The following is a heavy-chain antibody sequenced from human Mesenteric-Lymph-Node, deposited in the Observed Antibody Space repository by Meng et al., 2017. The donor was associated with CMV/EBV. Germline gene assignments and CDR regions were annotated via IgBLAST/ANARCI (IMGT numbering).Heavy chain of an antibody. D-gene: IGHD3-10*01. CDR1: VGSISSSWHY. CDR3: ARDTLTYSYGPGWIDP. Sequence: QLQRQEPGPRLLKPSGTLSLKCTVSVGSISSSWHYWGWIRQPPGKGLEWIGSIFYSGSAHYNPALESRVTISIDKSKNEFFLNLGSVTAADTAMYFCARDTLTYSYGPGWIDPWGQGTLVTVSS. V-gene: IGHV4-39*02. CDR2: IFYSGSA. J-gene: IGHJ5*02.